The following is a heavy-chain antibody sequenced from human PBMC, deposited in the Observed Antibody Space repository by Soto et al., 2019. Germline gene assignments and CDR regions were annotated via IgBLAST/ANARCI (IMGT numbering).Heavy chain of an antibody. D-gene: IGHD2-15*01. J-gene: IGHJ6*03. Sequence: ASVKVSCKASGGTFSSYAISWVRQAPGQGLEWMGGIIPIFGTTNYAQKFQGRVTMTRNTSISTAYMELSSLRSEDTAVYYCASWGRISYYYMDVRGKGTTVTVSS. V-gene: IGHV1-69*05. CDR3: ASWGRISYYYMDV. CDR2: IIPIFGTT. CDR1: GGTFSSYA.